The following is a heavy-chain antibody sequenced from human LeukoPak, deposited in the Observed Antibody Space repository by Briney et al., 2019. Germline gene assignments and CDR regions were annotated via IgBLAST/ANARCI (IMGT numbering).Heavy chain of an antibody. D-gene: IGHD3-22*01. V-gene: IGHV3-23*01. J-gene: IGHJ4*02. Sequence: GGSLRLSCEVSGFTFRNYGMSWVRQAPGKGLEWVSAISGSGGSTYYADSVKGRFTISRDNSKNTLYLQMNSLRAEDTAVYYCAKVNAYYYDSSGYWNYWGQGTLVTVSS. CDR1: GFTFRNYG. CDR3: AKVNAYYYDSSGYWNY. CDR2: ISGSGGST.